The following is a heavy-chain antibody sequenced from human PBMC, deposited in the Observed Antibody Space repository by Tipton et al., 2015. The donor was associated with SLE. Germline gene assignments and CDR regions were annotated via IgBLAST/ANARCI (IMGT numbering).Heavy chain of an antibody. CDR3: ARSWNGPLDL. D-gene: IGHD1-1*01. J-gene: IGHJ2*01. CDR2: IYYSGST. Sequence: TLSLTCTVSGGSISSSSYYWGWIRQPPGKGLEWIGSIYYSGSTYYNPSLKSRVTISVDTSKNQFSLKLSSVTAADTAVYYCARSWNGPLDLWGRGTLVTVSS. CDR1: GGSISSSSYY. V-gene: IGHV4-39*07.